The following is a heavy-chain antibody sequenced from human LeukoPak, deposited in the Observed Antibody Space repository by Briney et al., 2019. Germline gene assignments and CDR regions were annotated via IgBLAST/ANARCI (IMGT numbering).Heavy chain of an antibody. Sequence: PGGSLRLSCAASGFTFSSYAMSWIRQPPGKGLEWIGEINHSGSTNYNPSLKSRVTISVDTSKNQFSLKLSSVTAADTAVYYCARAYCGGDCYSIYYYGMDVWGQGTTVTVSS. CDR3: ARAYCGGDCYSIYYYGMDV. CDR2: INHSGST. D-gene: IGHD2-21*02. CDR1: GFTFSSYA. J-gene: IGHJ6*02. V-gene: IGHV4-34*01.